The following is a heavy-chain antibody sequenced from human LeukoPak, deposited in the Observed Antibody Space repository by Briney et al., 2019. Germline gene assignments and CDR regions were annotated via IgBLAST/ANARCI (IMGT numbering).Heavy chain of an antibody. V-gene: IGHV3-30-3*01. J-gene: IGHJ5*02. CDR2: ISYDGYKK. CDR3: ARELEAEEEGLST. D-gene: IGHD6-19*01. Sequence: GGSLGLFCAASGFTFSDYSMHWVRQAPGKGLEWGTIISYDGYKKYYADCVKGRFTISRDNSKNMLYLQMNSLRPEDTAVYYCARELEAEEEGLSTWGQGTLVTVSS. CDR1: GFTFSDYS.